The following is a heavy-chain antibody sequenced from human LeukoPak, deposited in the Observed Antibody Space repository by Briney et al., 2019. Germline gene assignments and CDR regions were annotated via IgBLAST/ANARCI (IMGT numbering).Heavy chain of an antibody. Sequence: GSSVKVSCKASGGTFGSYAISWVRQAPGQGLEWMGRIIPIFGTANYAQKFQGRVTITTDESTSTAYMELSSLRSEDTAVYYCARESLAPYDSSGYYYGDNWFDPWGQGTLVTVSS. CDR2: IIPIFGTA. CDR1: GGTFGSYA. V-gene: IGHV1-69*05. D-gene: IGHD3-22*01. J-gene: IGHJ5*02. CDR3: ARESLAPYDSSGYYYGDNWFDP.